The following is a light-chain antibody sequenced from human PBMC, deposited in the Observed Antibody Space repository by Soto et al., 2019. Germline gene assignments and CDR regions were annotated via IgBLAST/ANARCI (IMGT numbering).Light chain of an antibody. CDR3: QQYNNWPRT. CDR1: QSVSSN. Sequence: EIVMTQSPATLSVSPGERATLSCRASQSVSSNLAWYQQKPGQAPRLLIYRASTRATGIPARFSGSGSGTEFTLTISSLQSEDAVYYCQQYNNWPRTFGQGTKVEIK. CDR2: RAS. J-gene: IGKJ1*01. V-gene: IGKV3-15*01.